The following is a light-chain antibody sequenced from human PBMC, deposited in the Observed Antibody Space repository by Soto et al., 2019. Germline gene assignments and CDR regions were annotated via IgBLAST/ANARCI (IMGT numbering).Light chain of an antibody. J-gene: IGKJ2*01. CDR1: QIVSTN. CDR3: QQHNNWPYT. V-gene: IGKV3-15*01. CDR2: GAS. Sequence: EIVMTQSPATLSVSPGERATLSCRASQIVSTNLAWYKQKPGQAPRLLMYGASTRATGIPARLSGSGSGTEFTLTISSLQSEDFAVYYCQQHNNWPYTFGQGTKLEIK.